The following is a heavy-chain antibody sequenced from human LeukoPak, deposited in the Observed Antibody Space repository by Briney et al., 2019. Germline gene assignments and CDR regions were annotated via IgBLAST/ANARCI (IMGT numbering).Heavy chain of an antibody. J-gene: IGHJ3*02. CDR2: VHYSGST. V-gene: IGHV4-39*07. CDR3: AGDGYSGSREIDAFDI. D-gene: IGHD1-26*01. CDR1: GGSISSITSLTYY. Sequence: PSETLSLTCIVSGGSISSITSLTYYWNWIRQSPGTGLEWIGSVHYSGSTYYNPSLKSRVTISADTSKNQFSLKLSSVTAADTAVYYCAGDGYSGSREIDAFDIWGQGTMVTVSS.